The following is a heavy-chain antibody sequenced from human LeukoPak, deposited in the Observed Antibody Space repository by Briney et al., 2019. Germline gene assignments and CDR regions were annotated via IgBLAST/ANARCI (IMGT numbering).Heavy chain of an antibody. D-gene: IGHD6-13*01. V-gene: IGHV3-23*01. CDR2: ISGSGGST. Sequence: GGSLRLSCAASGFTFSSYAMSWVRQAPGKGLEWVSAISGSGGSTYYADSVKGRFTISRDNAKNSLYLQMNSLRAEDTAVYYCASGYSWPLGFDYWGQGTLVTVSS. J-gene: IGHJ4*02. CDR3: ASGYSWPLGFDY. CDR1: GFTFSSYA.